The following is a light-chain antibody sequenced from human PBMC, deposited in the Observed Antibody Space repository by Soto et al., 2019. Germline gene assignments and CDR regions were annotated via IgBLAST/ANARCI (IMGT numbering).Light chain of an antibody. Sequence: QSALTQPASVSGSPGQSLTISCSGTSSDFGGYNHVSWYQQHPGKAPKLMIYDVNYRPSGISNRFSGSKSGNTASLTISGLQAEDEADYYCSSYASSNTDVFGTGTKLTVL. V-gene: IGLV2-14*01. CDR2: DVN. J-gene: IGLJ1*01. CDR3: SSYASSNTDV. CDR1: SSDFGGYNH.